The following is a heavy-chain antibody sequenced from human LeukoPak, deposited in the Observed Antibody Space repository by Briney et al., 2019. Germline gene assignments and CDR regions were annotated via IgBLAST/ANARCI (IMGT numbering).Heavy chain of an antibody. Sequence: AGGSLRLSCAASGFTFGSYGMHWVRQAPGKGLEWVTFIRSDGSNKYYADSVKGRFTISRDNSKNTLYLQMNTLIADDTAVYYCARVPSGGDKFDPWGQGTLVTVSS. CDR2: IRSDGSNK. V-gene: IGHV3-30*02. J-gene: IGHJ5*02. CDR1: GFTFGSYG. D-gene: IGHD6-25*01. CDR3: ARVPSGGDKFDP.